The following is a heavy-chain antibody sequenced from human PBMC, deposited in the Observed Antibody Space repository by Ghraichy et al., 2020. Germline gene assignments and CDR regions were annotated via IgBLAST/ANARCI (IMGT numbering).Heavy chain of an antibody. CDR1: GFTFSSYS. CDR2: ISSSSSTI. D-gene: IGHD6-19*01. J-gene: IGHJ4*02. V-gene: IGHV3-48*01. CDR3: ARGEGVAVAGSTPYYFDY. Sequence: ETLSLTCAASGFTFSSYSMNWVRQAPGKGLEWVSYISSSSSTIYYADSVKGRFTISRDNAKNSLYLQMNSLRAEDTAVYYCARGEGVAVAGSTPYYFDYWGQGTLVTVSS.